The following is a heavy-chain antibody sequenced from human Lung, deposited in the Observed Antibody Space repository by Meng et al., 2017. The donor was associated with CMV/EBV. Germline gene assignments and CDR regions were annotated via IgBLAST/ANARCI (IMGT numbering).Heavy chain of an antibody. CDR3: AGVGLQALGIIGTQDYYYYYGMDV. V-gene: IGHV5-51*01. Sequence: GEXXRISCKGSGYSFTSYWIGWVRQMPGKGLEWMGIIYPGDSDTRYSPSFQGQVTISADKSISTAYLQWSSLKASDTAMYYCAGVGLQALGIIGTQDYYYYYGMDVXGQGXTVTVSS. J-gene: IGHJ6*02. CDR1: GYSFTSYW. D-gene: IGHD1-7*01. CDR2: IYPGDSDT.